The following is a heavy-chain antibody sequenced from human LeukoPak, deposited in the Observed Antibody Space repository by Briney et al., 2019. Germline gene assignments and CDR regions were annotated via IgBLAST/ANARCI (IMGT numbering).Heavy chain of an antibody. V-gene: IGHV3-30*18. CDR1: GFTFSSYG. CDR3: AKTDYYDILNSYYFDY. D-gene: IGHD3-22*01. CDR2: ISYDGSNK. Sequence: GGSLRLSCAASGFTFSSYGMHWVRQAPGRGLEWVAVISYDGSNKYYVDSVKGRFTISRDNSENTLYLQMNSLRAEDTAVYYCAKTDYYDILNSYYFDYWGQGTLVTVSS. J-gene: IGHJ4*02.